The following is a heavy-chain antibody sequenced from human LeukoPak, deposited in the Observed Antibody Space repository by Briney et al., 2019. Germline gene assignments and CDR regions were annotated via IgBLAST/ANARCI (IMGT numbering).Heavy chain of an antibody. CDR3: ARDGCCSSTSCYGYYYGMDV. J-gene: IGHJ6*02. D-gene: IGHD2-2*03. CDR2: IWYDGSNK. CDR1: GFTFSSYG. Sequence: GRSLRLSCAASGFTFSSYGMHWVRQAPGKGLEWVAVIWYDGSNKYYADSVKGRFTISRDNSKNSLYLQMNSLRDEDTAVYYCARDGCCSSTSCYGYYYGMDVWGQGTTVTVSS. V-gene: IGHV3-33*08.